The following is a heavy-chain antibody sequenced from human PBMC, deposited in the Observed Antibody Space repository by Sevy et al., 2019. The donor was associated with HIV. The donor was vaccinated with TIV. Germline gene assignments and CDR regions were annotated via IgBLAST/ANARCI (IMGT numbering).Heavy chain of an antibody. CDR3: AAGGGSKGPDAFDI. V-gene: IGHV3-48*02. J-gene: IGHJ3*02. CDR1: GFTFSSYS. Sequence: GGSLRLSCAASGFTFSSYSMNWVRQAPGKGLEWVSYISSSSSTIYYAGSVKGRFTISRDNAKNSLYLQMNSLRDEDTAVYYCAAGGGSKGPDAFDIWGQGTMVTVSS. D-gene: IGHD1-26*01. CDR2: ISSSSSTI.